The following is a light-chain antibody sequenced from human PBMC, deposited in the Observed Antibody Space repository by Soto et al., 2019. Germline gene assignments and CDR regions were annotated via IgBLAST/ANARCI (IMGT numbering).Light chain of an antibody. CDR2: DAV. V-gene: IGKV1-33*01. CDR3: QEFEDVPPHT. CDR1: QDIHNY. Sequence: DIQLTQSPTSLSASVGDRVTISCQASQDIHNYLNWYQHIPGKPPRLLIFDAVYLETGVPSRFSGSGSGAEFPLTISSLQPEDIATYYCQEFEDVPPHTFGGGTKVEI. J-gene: IGKJ4*01.